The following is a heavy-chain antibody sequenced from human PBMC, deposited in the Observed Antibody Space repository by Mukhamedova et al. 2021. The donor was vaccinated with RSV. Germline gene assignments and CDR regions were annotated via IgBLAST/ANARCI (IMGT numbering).Heavy chain of an antibody. CDR2: IYHSGST. CDR1: GYY. Sequence: GYYWGWIRQPPGKGLEWIGSIYHSGSTYYNPSLKSRVTISVDTSKNQFSLKLSSVTAADTAVYYCARDLETYDFWSGSSNWFDPW. D-gene: IGHD3-3*01. J-gene: IGHJ5*02. CDR3: ARDLETYDFWSGSSNWFDP. V-gene: IGHV4-38-2*02.